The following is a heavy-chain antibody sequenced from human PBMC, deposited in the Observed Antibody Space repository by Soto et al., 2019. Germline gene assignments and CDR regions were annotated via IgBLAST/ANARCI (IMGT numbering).Heavy chain of an antibody. J-gene: IGHJ4*02. CDR2: THYRGST. CDR1: GGSTSSASYY. V-gene: IGHV4-39*07. CDR3: ARDQNGSGNYYTRYFDY. Sequence: PSETLSLTCTVSGGSTSSASYYWCWVRQPPGKGLEWIGSTHYRGSTYYNPSLYSRITTSVDTSKNQFSLRLSSVTAADTAVYYCARDQNGSGNYYTRYFDYWGQGTLVT. D-gene: IGHD3-10*01.